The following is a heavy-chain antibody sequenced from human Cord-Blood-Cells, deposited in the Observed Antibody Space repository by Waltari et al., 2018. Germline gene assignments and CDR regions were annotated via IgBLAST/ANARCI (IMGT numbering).Heavy chain of an antibody. CDR2: ISSSSSYI. CDR3: ARGGLGSSSWYDY. CDR1: GFTFSSYS. J-gene: IGHJ4*02. D-gene: IGHD6-13*01. V-gene: IGHV3-21*01. Sequence: EVQLVESGGGRVKPGGSLRLSCAASGFTFSSYSMNWVRQAPGKGLEWVSSISSSSSYIYYADSVKGRFTISRDNAKNSLYLQMNSLRAEDTAVYYCARGGLGSSSWYDYWGQGTLVTVSS.